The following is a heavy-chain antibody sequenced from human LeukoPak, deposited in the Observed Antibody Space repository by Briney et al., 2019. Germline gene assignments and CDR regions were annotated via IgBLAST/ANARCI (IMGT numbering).Heavy chain of an antibody. Sequence: PGGSLRLSCAASGFTFSSYAMHWVRQAPGKGLEWVAVISYDGSNKYYADSVKGRFTISRDNSKDTLYLQMNSLRAEDTAVYYCTRDGPYMDVWGEGTTVTVSS. CDR3: TRDGPYMDV. CDR2: ISYDGSNK. V-gene: IGHV3-30-3*01. CDR1: GFTFSSYA. J-gene: IGHJ6*03.